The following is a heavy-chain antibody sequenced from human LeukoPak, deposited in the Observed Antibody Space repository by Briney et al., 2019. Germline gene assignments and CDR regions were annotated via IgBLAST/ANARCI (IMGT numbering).Heavy chain of an antibody. V-gene: IGHV1-18*01. J-gene: IGHJ4*02. CDR1: GYTFTNYG. CDR2: ISAYSGNT. D-gene: IGHD3-3*01. Sequence: ASVKVSCKASGYTFTNYGISWARQAPGQGLEWMGWISAYSGNTNYAQNLQGRVTMTTDTSTSTAYMELRSLRSDDTAVYYCARAPDDYDFWSGPFDYWGRGTLVTVSS. CDR3: ARAPDDYDFWSGPFDY.